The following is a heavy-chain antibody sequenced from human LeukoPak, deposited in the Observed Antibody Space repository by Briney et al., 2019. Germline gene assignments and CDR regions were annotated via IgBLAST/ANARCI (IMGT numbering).Heavy chain of an antibody. J-gene: IGHJ4*02. V-gene: IGHV3-23*01. CDR2: ISGSGGST. Sequence: PGGSLRLSCAASGFTFSSYALSWVRQAPGKGLEWVSAISGSGGSTYYADSVEGRFTISRDNSKNTLYLQMNSLRAEDTAVYYCAKDRGYCSSTSCYNSYYFDYWGQGTLVTVSS. CDR3: AKDRGYCSSTSCYNSYYFDY. D-gene: IGHD2-2*01. CDR1: GFTFSSYA.